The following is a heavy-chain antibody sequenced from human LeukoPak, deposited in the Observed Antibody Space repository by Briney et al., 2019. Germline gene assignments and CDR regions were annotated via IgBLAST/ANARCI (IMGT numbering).Heavy chain of an antibody. CDR1: GGSISSYY. CDR2: IYYSGST. CDR3: ERTTPAFDY. J-gene: IGHJ4*02. Sequence: MTSETLSLTCTVSGGSISSYYWSWIRQPPGKGLEWIGYIYYSGSTNYNPSLKSRVTISVDTSKNQFSLKLSSVTAADTAVYYCERTTPAFDYWGQGTLVTVSS. V-gene: IGHV4-59*01. D-gene: IGHD4-11*01.